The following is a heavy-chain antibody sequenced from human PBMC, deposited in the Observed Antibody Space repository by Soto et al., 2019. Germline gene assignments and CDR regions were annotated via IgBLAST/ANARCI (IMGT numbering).Heavy chain of an antibody. CDR2: IYYSGST. D-gene: IGHD4-17*01. CDR3: SFLDYHHHEGSSVFPTQRSFDL. CDR1: GDSISSTHW. V-gene: IGHV4-4*02. J-gene: IGHJ2*01. Sequence: SETLSLTCVVSGDSISSTHWWTWVRQTPGQGLEWIGTIYYSGSTYYKPSLKSRVTISMDTSKNQFYLKMTSVTAADTSVYYFSFLDYHHHEGSSVFPTQRSFDL.